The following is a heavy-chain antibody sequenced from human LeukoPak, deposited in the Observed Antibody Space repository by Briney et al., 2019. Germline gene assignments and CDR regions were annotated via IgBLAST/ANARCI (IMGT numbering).Heavy chain of an antibody. CDR3: GRGGVIAVPSGY. V-gene: IGHV1-46*03. J-gene: IGHJ4*02. CDR2: INPSAGST. CDR1: GYTFTGYF. D-gene: IGHD6-19*01. Sequence: ASVKVSCKASGYTFTGYFLFWVRQAPGQGLEWMGIINPSAGSTTYAQKFQGRVTMTRDTSTSTVYMELSSLTSEDTAMYYCGRGGVIAVPSGYWGQGTLVTVSS.